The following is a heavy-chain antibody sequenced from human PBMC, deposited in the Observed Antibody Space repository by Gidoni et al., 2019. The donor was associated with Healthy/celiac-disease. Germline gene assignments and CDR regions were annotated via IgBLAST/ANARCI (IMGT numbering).Heavy chain of an antibody. Sequence: STYYNPSLKSRVTISVDTSKNQFSLKLSSVTAADTAVYYCARSVEMATIYYYYYYYMDVWGKGTTVTVSS. D-gene: IGHD5-12*01. V-gene: IGHV4-31*02. CDR2: ST. CDR3: ARSVEMATIYYYYYYYMDV. J-gene: IGHJ6*03.